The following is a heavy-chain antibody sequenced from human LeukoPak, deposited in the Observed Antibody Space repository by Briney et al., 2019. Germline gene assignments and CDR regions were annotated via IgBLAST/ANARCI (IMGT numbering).Heavy chain of an antibody. J-gene: IGHJ3*02. D-gene: IGHD2-2*01. CDR3: AKDGRDIVVTPAARDDAFDI. V-gene: IGHV3-23*01. CDR2: IGGSDGRT. CDR1: GFTLTNYA. Sequence: GGSLRLSCAASGFTLTNYAMSWVRQAPGKGLEWVSAIGGSDGRTYYADSVKGRFTISRDNSKNTLYLQMNSLRAEDTALYYCAKDGRDIVVTPAARDDAFDIWGQGTMVTVSS.